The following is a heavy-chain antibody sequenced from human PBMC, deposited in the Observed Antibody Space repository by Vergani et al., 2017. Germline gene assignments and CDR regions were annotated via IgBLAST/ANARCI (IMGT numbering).Heavy chain of an antibody. V-gene: IGHV4-59*08. D-gene: IGHD3-3*01. CDR1: GGSISSYY. Sequence: QVQLQESGPGLVKPSETLSLTCTVSGGSISSYYWSWIRQPPGKGLEWIGYIYYSGSTNYNPSLKSRVTISVDTSKNQFSLKLSSVTAADTAVYYCARAIKGGYYYYWGQGTLVTVSS. CDR2: IYYSGST. CDR3: ARAIKGGYYYY. J-gene: IGHJ4*02.